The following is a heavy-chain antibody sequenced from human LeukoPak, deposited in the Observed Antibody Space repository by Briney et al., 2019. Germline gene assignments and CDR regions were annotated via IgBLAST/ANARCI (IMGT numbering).Heavy chain of an antibody. CDR1: GDSISSYY. Sequence: SETLSLTCIVSGDSISSYYWSWIRQPPGKELEWIGYIYYSGSTNYNPSLKSRVTISVDTSKNQFSLKLSSVTAADTAVYYCARVVRYSSLSTFDYWGQGTLVTVSS. D-gene: IGHD6-6*01. CDR3: ARVVRYSSLSTFDY. V-gene: IGHV4-59*01. CDR2: IYYSGST. J-gene: IGHJ4*02.